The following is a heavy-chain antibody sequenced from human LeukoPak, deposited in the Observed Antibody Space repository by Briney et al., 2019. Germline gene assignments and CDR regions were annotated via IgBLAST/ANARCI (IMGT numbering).Heavy chain of an antibody. Sequence: PGRSLRLSCAASGFTFSSYAMHRVRQAPGKGLEWVAVISYDGSNKYYADSVKGRFTISRDNSKNTLYLQMNSLRAEDTAVYYCARDRSSGYYAFDIWGQGTMVTVSS. CDR3: ARDRSSGYYAFDI. V-gene: IGHV3-30-3*01. D-gene: IGHD3-22*01. CDR2: ISYDGSNK. CDR1: GFTFSSYA. J-gene: IGHJ3*02.